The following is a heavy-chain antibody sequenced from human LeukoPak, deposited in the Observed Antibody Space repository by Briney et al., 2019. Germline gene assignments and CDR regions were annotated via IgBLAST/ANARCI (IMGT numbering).Heavy chain of an antibody. J-gene: IGHJ5*02. Sequence: GSLRLSCAASGFTFNSYGMSWVRQAPGKGLEWIGRIYTSGSTNYNPSLKSRVTMSVDTSKNEFSLKVSSVTAADTAVYYCARETTVRGVTIDNWFDPWGQGTLVTVSS. CDR2: IYTSGST. D-gene: IGHD3-10*01. CDR3: ARETTVRGVTIDNWFDP. V-gene: IGHV4-4*07. CDR1: GFTFNSYG.